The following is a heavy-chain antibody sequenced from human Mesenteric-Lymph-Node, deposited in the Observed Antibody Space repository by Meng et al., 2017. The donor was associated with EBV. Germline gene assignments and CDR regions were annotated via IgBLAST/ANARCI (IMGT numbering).Heavy chain of an antibody. CDR3: AKTGSGDYADYDLAY. CDR2: LNNHSGDT. Sequence: QVELVQSGAELKKPGDSLKVSCKAAGYTFTGYYVHWVRQDPGQGLEWMGRLNNHSGDTNYAQKFQGRVTLTRDTSISTAYMELSRLRSDDTAVYYCAKTGSGDYADYDLAYWGQGTLVTVSS. CDR1: GYTFTGYY. V-gene: IGHV1-2*06. J-gene: IGHJ4*02. D-gene: IGHD4-17*01.